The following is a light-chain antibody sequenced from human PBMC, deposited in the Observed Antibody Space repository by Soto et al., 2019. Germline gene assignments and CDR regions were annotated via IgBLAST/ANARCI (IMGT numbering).Light chain of an antibody. CDR1: QVITND. V-gene: IGKV1-17*01. Sequence: IQMTQSPSSLSASVGDRLSITCRASQVITNDLGWYQQKPGKAPKRLIYAASTLQSGGPSRFSGSGSGTEFTLTISSLQPEDVATYYCLQLNTYPWTFGQGTKVEIK. CDR3: LQLNTYPWT. CDR2: AAS. J-gene: IGKJ1*01.